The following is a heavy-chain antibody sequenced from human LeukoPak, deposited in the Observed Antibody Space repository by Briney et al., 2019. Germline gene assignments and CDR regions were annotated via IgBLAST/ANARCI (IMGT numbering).Heavy chain of an antibody. D-gene: IGHD1-1*01. J-gene: IGHJ4*02. CDR3: VVQGWVFRAPTQYYFDY. CDR2: ISSKGGRR. CDR1: GFTFSSYA. V-gene: IGHV3-64D*06. Sequence: GGSLRLSCSASGFTFSSYAMHWVRQAPGKGLEYVSAISSKGGRRYYADSVKGRFTISRDNSKNTLYLQMSSLRAEDTAVYYCVVQGWVFRAPTQYYFDYWGQGTLVTVSS.